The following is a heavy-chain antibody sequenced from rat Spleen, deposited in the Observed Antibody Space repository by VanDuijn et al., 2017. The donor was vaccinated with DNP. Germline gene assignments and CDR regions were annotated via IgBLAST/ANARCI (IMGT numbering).Heavy chain of an antibody. V-gene: IGHV4-2*01. CDR1: GFNFNDYW. J-gene: IGHJ2*01. D-gene: IGHD3-1*01. CDR3: AKTSSTTSSFDH. CDR2: INKDSRTI. Sequence: EVKLVESGGGLVQPGGSLKLSCTASGFNFNDYWMGWVRQAPGKGLEWIAEINKDSRTIKYTPSLKDKFTISRDNAQNTLYLQMSKLGSEDTATYYCAKTSSTTSSFDHWGQGVMVTVSS.